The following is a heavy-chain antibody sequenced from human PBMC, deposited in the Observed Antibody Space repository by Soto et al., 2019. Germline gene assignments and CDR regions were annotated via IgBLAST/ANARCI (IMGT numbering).Heavy chain of an antibody. V-gene: IGHV1-8*01. D-gene: IGHD5-18*01. CDR2: MNPNSGNT. CDR1: GYTFTSYD. J-gene: IGHJ6*02. CDR3: ARGPRGPLQLWSPLYYYYGMDV. Sequence: ASVKVSCKASGYTFTSYDINWVRQATGQGLEWMGWMNPNSGNTGYAQKFQGRVTMTRNTSISTAYMELSSLRSEDTAVYYCARGPRGPLQLWSPLYYYYGMDVWGQGTTVTVSS.